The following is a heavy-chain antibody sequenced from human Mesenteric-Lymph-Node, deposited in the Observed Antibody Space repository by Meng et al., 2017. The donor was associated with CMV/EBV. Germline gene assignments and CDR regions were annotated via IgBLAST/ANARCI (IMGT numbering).Heavy chain of an antibody. CDR1: GFIFSTYD. CDR3: AKDLRANFYGSGSLEY. J-gene: IGHJ4*02. V-gene: IGHV3-30*02. Sequence: GGSLRLPCAASGFIFSTYDIHWFRQAPGKGLEWVALIQYDGSIKYYTDSVKGRFTISRDNSKNTLYLQMNSLRPEDTAMYYCAKDLRANFYGSGSLEYWGQGTLVTVSS. CDR2: IQYDGSIK. D-gene: IGHD3-10*01.